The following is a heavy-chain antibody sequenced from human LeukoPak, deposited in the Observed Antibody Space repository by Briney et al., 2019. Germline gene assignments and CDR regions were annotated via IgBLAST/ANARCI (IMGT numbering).Heavy chain of an antibody. CDR1: GFTVSSNY. J-gene: IGHJ4*02. D-gene: IGHD5-24*01. CDR3: ARGGDGYNFSFDY. Sequence: PGGSLRLSCAASGFTVSSNYMSWIRQAPGKGLEWVSVIYSGGSTYYADSVKGRFTISRDNSKNTLYLQMNSLGGEDTAVYNCARGGDGYNFSFDYWGQGTLVTVSS. CDR2: IYSGGST. V-gene: IGHV3-66*01.